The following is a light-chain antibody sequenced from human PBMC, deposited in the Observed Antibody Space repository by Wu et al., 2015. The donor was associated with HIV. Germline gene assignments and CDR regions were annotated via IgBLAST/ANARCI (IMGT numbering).Light chain of an antibody. J-gene: IGKJ2*03. V-gene: IGKV1-39*01. CDR1: QSVSSSY. CDR3: HQSYITPYS. CDR2: AAS. Sequence: SCRASQSVSSSYVAWYLQKPGQAPRLLIYAASSLQSGVPSRFSGSGSDSDFTLTISSLQPEDVATYYCHQSYITPYSFGQGTKLEIK.